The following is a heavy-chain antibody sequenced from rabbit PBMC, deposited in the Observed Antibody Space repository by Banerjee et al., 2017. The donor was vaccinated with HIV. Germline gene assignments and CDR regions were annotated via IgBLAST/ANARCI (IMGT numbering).Heavy chain of an antibody. D-gene: IGHD8-1*01. CDR2: LYTGSGST. V-gene: IGHV1S40*01. Sequence: QSLEESGGDLVKPGASLTLTCTASGFSFSSTYWICWVRQAPGKGLEWIGCLYTGSGSTYYASWAKGRFTISKASSTTVTLQMTSLTAADTATYFCVRDAGSNYYSRLDLWGPGTLVTVS. CDR1: GFSFSSTYW. CDR3: VRDAGSNYYSRLDL. J-gene: IGHJ3*01.